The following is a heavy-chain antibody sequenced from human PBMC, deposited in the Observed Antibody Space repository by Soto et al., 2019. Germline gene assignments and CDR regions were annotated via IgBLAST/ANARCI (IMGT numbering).Heavy chain of an antibody. V-gene: IGHV1-69*01. J-gene: IGHJ6*02. CDR3: ARVGGYSGYDVYYYYGMDV. CDR1: GGTFSSYA. CDR2: IIPIFGTA. D-gene: IGHD5-12*01. Sequence: QVQLVQSGAEVQKPGSSVKVSCKASGGTFSSYAISWVRQAPGQGLEWMGGIIPIFGTANYAQKFQSRVTITADESTSTAYRELSSLRSEDTAVYYCARVGGYSGYDVYYYYGMDVWGQGTTVTVSS.